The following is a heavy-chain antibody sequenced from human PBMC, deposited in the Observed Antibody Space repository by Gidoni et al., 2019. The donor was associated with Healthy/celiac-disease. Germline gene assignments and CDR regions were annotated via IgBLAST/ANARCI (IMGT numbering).Heavy chain of an antibody. J-gene: IGHJ4*02. V-gene: IGHV3-30*18. Sequence: QLQLVESGGGVVQPGRSLSLSCAASGFTFSSYGMHWVRQAPGKGLEWVAVISYDGSNKYYADSVKGRFTISRDNSKNTLYLQMNSLRAEDTAVYYCAKEGRDCSGGSCYPGYWGQGTLVTVSS. CDR3: AKEGRDCSGGSCYPGY. CDR1: GFTFSSYG. D-gene: IGHD2-15*01. CDR2: ISYDGSNK.